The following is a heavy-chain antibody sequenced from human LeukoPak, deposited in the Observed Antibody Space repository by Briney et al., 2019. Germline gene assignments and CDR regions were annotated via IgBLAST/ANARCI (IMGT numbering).Heavy chain of an antibody. CDR3: ARGDFDY. V-gene: IGHV3-74*01. D-gene: IGHD2-21*01. J-gene: IGHJ4*02. Sequence: GSLRPSCAASGFTFNSYWMHWVRQAPGKGLVWVSRINGDGITTSYADSVKGRFTISRDNAKNSLYLQMNSLRDEDTAVYYCARGDFDYWGQGTLVTVSS. CDR1: GFTFNSYW. CDR2: INGDGITT.